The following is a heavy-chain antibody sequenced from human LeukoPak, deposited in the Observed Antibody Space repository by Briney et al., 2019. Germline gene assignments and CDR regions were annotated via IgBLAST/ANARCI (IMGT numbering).Heavy chain of an antibody. CDR2: ISGNGGST. Sequence: PGGSLRLSCAASGFIFSNYAMSWVRQAPGKGLEWVSGISGNGGSTSYADSVKGRFTISRDNSKNTLYVQMNSLRAGDTAVYYCAKRGYYYDSSGWFDYWGQGTLVTVSS. D-gene: IGHD3-22*01. CDR3: AKRGYYYDSSGWFDY. V-gene: IGHV3-23*01. J-gene: IGHJ4*02. CDR1: GFIFSNYA.